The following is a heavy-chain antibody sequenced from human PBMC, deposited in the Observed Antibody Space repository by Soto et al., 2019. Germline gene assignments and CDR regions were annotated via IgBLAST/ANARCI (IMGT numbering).Heavy chain of an antibody. D-gene: IGHD3-10*01. V-gene: IGHV3-74*01. CDR1: GFTFSNYW. J-gene: IGHJ4*02. CDR3: VRGGPLWGGPRGPDY. Sequence: EVQLVESGGGLVQPGGSLRLSCAASGFTFSNYWMHWVRQVPGKGLVWVSRIHSDGTTTGYADSVRGRFTISRDNAKNALYLQMNRLRAEDTAVYYCVRGGPLWGGPRGPDYWGQGTLVTVSS. CDR2: IHSDGTTT.